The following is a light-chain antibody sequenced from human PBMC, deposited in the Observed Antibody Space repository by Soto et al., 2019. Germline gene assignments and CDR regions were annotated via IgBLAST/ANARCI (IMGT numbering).Light chain of an antibody. CDR3: QQYNNWPPKT. CDR1: QSVSSN. Sequence: EIVMTQSPATLSVSPGERATLSCRASQSVSSNLAWYQQKPGQAPRLLIYGASTRATGIPARFSGSGSGTDITLTISSLQSEDFAVYYCQQYNNWPPKTFGQGTKVEIK. V-gene: IGKV3-15*01. J-gene: IGKJ1*01. CDR2: GAS.